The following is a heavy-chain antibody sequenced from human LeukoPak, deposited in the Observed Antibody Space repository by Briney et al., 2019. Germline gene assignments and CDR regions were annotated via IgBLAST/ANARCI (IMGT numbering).Heavy chain of an antibody. J-gene: IGHJ5*02. CDR1: GYSFITYW. CDR2: IYPGDSDT. Sequence: GESLKICRKGSGYSFITYWIAWVRQMPGKGLEWMGIIYPGDSDTRYSPSFQGQVTISADKSISTAYLQWSSLKASDTAMYYCARRSRPGSGSIWFDPWGQGTLVTVSS. D-gene: IGHD3-10*01. V-gene: IGHV5-51*01. CDR3: ARRSRPGSGSIWFDP.